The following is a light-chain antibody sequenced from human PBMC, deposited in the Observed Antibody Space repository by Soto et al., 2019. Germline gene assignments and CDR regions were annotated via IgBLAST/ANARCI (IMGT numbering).Light chain of an antibody. V-gene: IGKV3-20*01. CDR2: GAS. J-gene: IGKJ3*01. CDR1: QSVSSSY. Sequence: EIVLTQSPGTLSLSPGERATLSCRASQSVSSSYLAWYQQKPGQAPRLLIYGASSRATGIPDRFSGSGSGTDFTLTISRLEPEDVAVDYCQQYGSSFTFGPGTKVDIK. CDR3: QQYGSSFT.